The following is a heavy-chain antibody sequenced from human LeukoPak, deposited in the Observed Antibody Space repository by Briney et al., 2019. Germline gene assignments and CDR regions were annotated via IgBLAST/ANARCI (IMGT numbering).Heavy chain of an antibody. CDR2: IKQDGSEK. D-gene: IGHD5-18*01. Sequence: TGGSLRLSCAASGFSFSSYWMNWVRQASGKGLEWVANIKQDGSEKYYVDSVKGRFTISRDNAKNSLYLQMNSLRAEDTAVYYCASGGYSFFYWGQGTLVTVSS. CDR3: ASGGYSFFY. CDR1: GFSFSSYW. V-gene: IGHV3-7*03. J-gene: IGHJ4*02.